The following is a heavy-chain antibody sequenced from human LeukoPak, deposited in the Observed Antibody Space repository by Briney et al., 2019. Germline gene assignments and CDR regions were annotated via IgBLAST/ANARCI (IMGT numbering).Heavy chain of an antibody. CDR1: GFTLSSYW. V-gene: IGHV3-7*03. J-gene: IGHJ4*02. CDR2: IKQDGSEK. D-gene: IGHD3-22*01. CDR3: ANPRTPSGYYFFDY. Sequence: QPGGSLRLSCAASGFTLSSYWMSWVRQAPGKGLEWVANIKQDGSEKYYVDSVKGRFTISRDNAKNSLYLQMNSLRAEDTAVYYCANPRTPSGYYFFDYWGQGTLVTVSS.